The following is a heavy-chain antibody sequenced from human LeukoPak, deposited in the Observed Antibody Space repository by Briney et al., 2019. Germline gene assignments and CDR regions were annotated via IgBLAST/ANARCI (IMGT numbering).Heavy chain of an antibody. V-gene: IGHV4-59*01. CDR2: IYYSGST. J-gene: IGHJ6*02. CDR3: ARGYSGYDWFGYYYYGMDV. Sequence: SETLSLTCTVSGGSISSYYWSWIRQPPGKGLEWIGYIYYSGSTNYNPSLKSRVTISVDTSKNQFSLRLSSVTAADTAVYYCARGYSGYDWFGYYYYGMDVWGQGTTVTVSS. D-gene: IGHD5-12*01. CDR1: GGSISSYY.